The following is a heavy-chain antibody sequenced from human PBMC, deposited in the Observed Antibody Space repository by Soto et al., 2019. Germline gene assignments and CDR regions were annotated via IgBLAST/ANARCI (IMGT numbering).Heavy chain of an antibody. V-gene: IGHV4-4*07. CDR2: IYTSGST. D-gene: IGHD6-6*01. Sequence: SETLSLTCSVSGGSISSYYWSWIRQPAGKGLEWIGRIYTSGSTNYNPSLKSRVTMSVDTSKNQFSLKLSSVTAADTAVYYCAREGPGVSSSSWRNWFDPWGQGTLVPVAS. CDR1: GGSISSYY. CDR3: AREGPGVSSSSWRNWFDP. J-gene: IGHJ5*02.